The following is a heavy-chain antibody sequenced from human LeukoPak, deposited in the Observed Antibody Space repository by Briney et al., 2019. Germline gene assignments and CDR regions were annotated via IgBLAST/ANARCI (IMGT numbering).Heavy chain of an antibody. CDR2: IHNSGST. V-gene: IGHV4-61*01. CDR1: GGSVSSGSYY. J-gene: IGHJ5*02. D-gene: IGHD2-2*01. CDR3: ARGGASSIPFDP. Sequence: SDTLSLTCTVSGGSVSSGSYYWSWIRQPPGKGLEWIGFIHNSGSTKYNPSLMSRVTISVDTSKNQFSLKLSSVTAAETAVYYCARGGASSIPFDPWGQGTLVTVSS.